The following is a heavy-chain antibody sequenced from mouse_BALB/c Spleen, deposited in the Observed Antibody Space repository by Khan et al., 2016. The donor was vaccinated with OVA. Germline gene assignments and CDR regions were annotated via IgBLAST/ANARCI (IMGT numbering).Heavy chain of an antibody. Sequence: QVQLKQSGAELARPGASVKLSCKASGYTFTDYYLNWVKQRTGQGLEWIGEISPGSGDTYYNEKFKGKATLTADKSSSTVYMQLSSLPAEASAVYVCARRNYFGYTVAYWGQGTLVTVSA. V-gene: IGHV1-77*01. J-gene: IGHJ3*01. D-gene: IGHD1-2*01. CDR1: GYTFTDYY. CDR2: ISPGSGDT. CDR3: ARRNYFGYTVAY.